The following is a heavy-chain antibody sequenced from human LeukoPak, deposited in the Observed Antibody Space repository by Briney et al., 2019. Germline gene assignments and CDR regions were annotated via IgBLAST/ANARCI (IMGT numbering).Heavy chain of an antibody. CDR2: IYYSGST. CDR3: ARAACSGGSCYYLDAFDI. D-gene: IGHD2-15*01. Sequence: SETLSLTCTVSGGSISSYYWSWIRQPPGKGLEWIGYIYYSGSTNYNPSPKSRVTISVDTSKNQFSLKLSSVTAADTAVYYCARAACSGGSCYYLDAFDIWGQGTMVTVSS. J-gene: IGHJ3*02. CDR1: GGSISSYY. V-gene: IGHV4-59*01.